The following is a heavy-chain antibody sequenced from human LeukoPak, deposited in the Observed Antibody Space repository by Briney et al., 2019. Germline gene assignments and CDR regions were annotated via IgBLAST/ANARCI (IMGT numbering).Heavy chain of an antibody. J-gene: IGHJ5*02. CDR1: GGTFGSYA. D-gene: IGHD2/OR15-2a*01. Sequence: ASVKVSCKASGGTFGSYAISWVRQAPGQGLEWMGWISPYNGNTNYAQKLQGRVTMTTDTSTSTAYMELRSLRSDDTAVYYCARVVIQVNWFDPWGQGTLVTVSS. CDR3: ARVVIQVNWFDP. V-gene: IGHV1-18*01. CDR2: ISPYNGNT.